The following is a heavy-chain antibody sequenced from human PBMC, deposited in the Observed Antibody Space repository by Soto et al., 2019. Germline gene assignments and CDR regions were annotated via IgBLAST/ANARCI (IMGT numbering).Heavy chain of an antibody. V-gene: IGHV4-34*01. J-gene: IGHJ5*02. CDR2: IDESGITHYNP. D-gene: IGHD3-10*02. CDR3: ARTDYFPP. CDR1: GGSLRNYY. Sequence: SETLSLTCAVSGGSLRNYYWSWIRQPPGKGLEWIGEIDESGITHYNPHYNPSLKSRVTISIDPSKNQFSLMMTSVTAADTAMYYCARTDYFPPWGQGTLVTVSS.